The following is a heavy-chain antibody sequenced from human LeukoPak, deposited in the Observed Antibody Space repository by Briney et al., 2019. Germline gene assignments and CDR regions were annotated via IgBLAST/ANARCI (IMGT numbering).Heavy chain of an antibody. J-gene: IGHJ4*02. CDR1: GFTVSSNY. Sequence: PGGSLRLSCAASGFTVSSNYMSWVRQAPGKGLEWASVIYSGGSTYYADSVKGRFTISRDNSKNTLYLQMNSLRAEDTAVYYCARSGSRNYKSSSPFDYWGQGTLVTVSS. CDR2: IYSGGST. V-gene: IGHV3-66*01. CDR3: ARSGSRNYKSSSPFDY. D-gene: IGHD3-10*01.